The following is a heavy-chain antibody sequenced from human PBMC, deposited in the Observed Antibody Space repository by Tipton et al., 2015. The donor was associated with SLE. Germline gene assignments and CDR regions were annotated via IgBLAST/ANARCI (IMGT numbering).Heavy chain of an antibody. Sequence: TLSLTCAVYGGSFSGYYWSWIRQPPGKGLEWIGEINHSGSTNYNPSLKSRVTVPVDTSKNQFSLKLSSVTAADTAVYYCAREATVGTYYYGMDVWGQGTTVTVSS. D-gene: IGHD4-23*01. CDR1: GGSFSGYY. CDR3: AREATVGTYYYGMDV. CDR2: INHSGST. J-gene: IGHJ6*02. V-gene: IGHV4-34*01.